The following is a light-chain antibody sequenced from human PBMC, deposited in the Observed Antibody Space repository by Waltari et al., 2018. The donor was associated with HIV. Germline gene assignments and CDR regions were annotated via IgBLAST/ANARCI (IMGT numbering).Light chain of an antibody. CDR3: SSYAATTTIV. CDR1: NSDIGAYDY. Sequence: QSVLTQPASVSGSHGQSLTISCTGTNSDIGAYDYVSWYQHHPGKAPKLLIYEVTIRSPGISYRFFGSKSGNTASMTISGLQAEDEAHYYCSSYAATTTIVFGGGTRLTVL. V-gene: IGLV2-14*01. J-gene: IGLJ3*02. CDR2: EVT.